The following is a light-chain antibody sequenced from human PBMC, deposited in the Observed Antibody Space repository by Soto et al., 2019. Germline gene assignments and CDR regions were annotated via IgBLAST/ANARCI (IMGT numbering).Light chain of an antibody. CDR3: QQSYGIPQT. Sequence: IQLTQSPSSLSASVGDRVTITCRTSQNVNRYLNRYQEQPGKAPKLLIYAASILQSGVPSRFSGSGSGTDFTLAISSLHPEDFTTYYCQQSYGIPQTFGPGTKVEIK. V-gene: IGKV1-39*01. CDR2: AAS. CDR1: QNVNRY. J-gene: IGKJ1*01.